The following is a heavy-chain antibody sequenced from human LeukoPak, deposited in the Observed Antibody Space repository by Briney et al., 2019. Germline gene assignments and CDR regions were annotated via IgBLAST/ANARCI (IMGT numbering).Heavy chain of an antibody. D-gene: IGHD2-21*02. Sequence: GGSLRLSCAASGFTFTNYALHWVRQAPGKGLEWVAVISYDGTNKYYADSVKGRFTISRDNSKNTLSLQMNSLRAEETAVYYCARGFVLGAAKNYFDYWGQGALVTVSS. CDR3: ARGFVLGAAKNYFDY. CDR1: GFTFTNYA. J-gene: IGHJ4*02. V-gene: IGHV3-30-3*01. CDR2: ISYDGTNK.